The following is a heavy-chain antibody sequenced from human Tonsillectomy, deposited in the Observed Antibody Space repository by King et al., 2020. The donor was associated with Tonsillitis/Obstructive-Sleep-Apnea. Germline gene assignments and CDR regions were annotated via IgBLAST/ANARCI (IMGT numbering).Heavy chain of an antibody. J-gene: IGHJ4*02. CDR2: ISPNTGGT. V-gene: IGHV1-2*02. Sequence: QLVQSGAEVKKPGASVKVSCKASGYSFSGYYMHWVRQAPGQGLEWMGWISPNTGGTKFAQKLQGRVTMTTDTSISTAYMELSSLRFDDTAVYFCARDKELYSSPFDYWGQGTLVTVSS. CDR1: GYSFSGYY. CDR3: ARDKELYSSPFDY. D-gene: IGHD3-22*01.